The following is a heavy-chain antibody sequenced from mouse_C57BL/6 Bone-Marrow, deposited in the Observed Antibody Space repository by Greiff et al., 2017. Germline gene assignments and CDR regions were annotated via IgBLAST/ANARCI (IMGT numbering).Heavy chain of an antibody. CDR3: AELDYDGSRGESVYYAMDY. CDR1: GFSLTSYG. V-gene: IGHV2-3*01. Sequence: VQLVESGPGLVAPSQSLSITCTVSGFSLTSYGVSWVRQPPGKGLEWLGVIWGDGSTNYHSALISRLSISKDNPKSQIFLKLNSLQTDDTATYYCAELDYDGSRGESVYYAMDYWGQGTSVTGSS. CDR2: IWGDGST. D-gene: IGHD1-1*01. J-gene: IGHJ4*01.